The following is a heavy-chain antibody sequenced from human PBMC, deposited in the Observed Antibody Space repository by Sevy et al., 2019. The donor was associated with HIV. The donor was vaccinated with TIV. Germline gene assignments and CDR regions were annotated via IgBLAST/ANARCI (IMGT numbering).Heavy chain of an antibody. V-gene: IGHV3-49*03. CDR2: IRSKAYGGTT. CDR1: GFTFGDYA. Sequence: GSLRLSCTASGFTFGDYAMSWFRQAPGKGLEWVGFIRSKAYGGTTEYAASVKGRFTISRDDSKSIAYLQMNSLKTEDTAVYYCTREMAVAGKGYYYYYMDVWGKGTTVTVSS. J-gene: IGHJ6*03. D-gene: IGHD6-19*01. CDR3: TREMAVAGKGYYYYYMDV.